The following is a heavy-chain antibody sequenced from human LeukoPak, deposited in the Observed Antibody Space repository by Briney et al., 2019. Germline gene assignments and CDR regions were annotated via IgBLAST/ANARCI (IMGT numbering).Heavy chain of an antibody. J-gene: IGHJ6*02. CDR1: GFTFNNYN. D-gene: IGHD3-10*01. CDR3: AKDSHTFYYGSGSYVYGMDV. Sequence: GGSLRLSCAASGFTFNNYNIHWVRQAPGKGLEWVAVVWYDGSNKYYAGSVMGRFTISRDNSKRTVDLQMNSLRADDTAVYYCAKDSHTFYYGSGSYVYGMDVWGQGTTVTISS. CDR2: VWYDGSNK. V-gene: IGHV3-33*06.